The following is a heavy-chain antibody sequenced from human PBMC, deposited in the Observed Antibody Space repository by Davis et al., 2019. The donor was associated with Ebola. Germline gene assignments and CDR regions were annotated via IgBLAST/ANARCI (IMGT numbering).Heavy chain of an antibody. V-gene: IGHV1-69*13. Sequence: SVKVSCKASGGTFSTYTINWVRQAPGQGFEWMGGTVPIFGTGNYAQKFQGRVTITADESTSTAYMDLSRLTSEDTAVYYCATGETAAKYFQHWGQGTLVTVSS. CDR3: ATGETAAKYFQH. CDR1: GGTFSTYT. D-gene: IGHD5-18*01. CDR2: TVPIFGTG. J-gene: IGHJ1*01.